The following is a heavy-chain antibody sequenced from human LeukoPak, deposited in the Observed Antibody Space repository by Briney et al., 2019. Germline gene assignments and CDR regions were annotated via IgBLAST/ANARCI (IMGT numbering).Heavy chain of an antibody. Sequence: SETLSLTCTVSGASISSYYWSWIRLPPGKGLQWIGHIYYTGSTNYHPSLKSRVTMSVHTSKNQFSLILNSVTAADTAVYYCAREGQMGAFDIWGQGTMVTVSS. J-gene: IGHJ3*02. CDR3: AREGQMGAFDI. CDR2: IYYTGST. V-gene: IGHV4-59*01. D-gene: IGHD2-8*01. CDR1: GASISSYY.